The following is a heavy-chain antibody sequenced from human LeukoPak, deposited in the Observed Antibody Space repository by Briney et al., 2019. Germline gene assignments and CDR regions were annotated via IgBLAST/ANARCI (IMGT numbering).Heavy chain of an antibody. J-gene: IGHJ5*02. CDR1: GGSISSGGYY. Sequence: SETLSLTCTVPGGSISSGGYYWSWIRQHPGKGLEWIGYIYYSGSTYYNPSLKSRVTISVDTSKNQFSLKLSSVTAADTAVYYCARDRKIYGSGSYREDNWFDPWGQGTLVTVSS. D-gene: IGHD3-10*01. V-gene: IGHV4-31*03. CDR2: IYYSGST. CDR3: ARDRKIYGSGSYREDNWFDP.